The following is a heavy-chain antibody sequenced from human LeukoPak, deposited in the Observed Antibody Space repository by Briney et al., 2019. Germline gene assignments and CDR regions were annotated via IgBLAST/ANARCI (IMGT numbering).Heavy chain of an antibody. CDR3: ARPQTSSSSTASLGY. V-gene: IGHV3-11*01. J-gene: IGHJ4*02. CDR1: GFPFSNYY. D-gene: IGHD6-6*01. Sequence: GGSLRLSCAVSGFPFSNYYMSWTRQAPGKGLEWISYIGSSGYTIYYADSVKGRFTISRDNAKNSLYLQMDSLRAEDTAIYYCARPQTSSSSTASLGYWGQGTLVTVSS. CDR2: IGSSGYTI.